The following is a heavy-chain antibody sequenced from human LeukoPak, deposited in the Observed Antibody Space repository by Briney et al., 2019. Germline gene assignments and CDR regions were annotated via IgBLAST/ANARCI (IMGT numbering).Heavy chain of an antibody. D-gene: IGHD2-2*01. CDR3: ATYRTSFIYWYFDL. CDR2: ISYSGST. V-gene: IGHV4-59*01. CDR1: GGSISSYY. Sequence: SETLSLTCTVSGGSISSYYWSWIRQPPGKGLESIGYISYSGSTSYNPSLKSRVSLSVDTSKNQFSLELSSVTAADTAVYYCATYRTSFIYWYFDLWGRGTLVTVSS. J-gene: IGHJ2*01.